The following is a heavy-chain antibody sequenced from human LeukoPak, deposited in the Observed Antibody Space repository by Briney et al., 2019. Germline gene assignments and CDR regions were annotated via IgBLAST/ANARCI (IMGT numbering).Heavy chain of an antibody. V-gene: IGHV4-34*01. D-gene: IGHD5/OR15-5a*01. J-gene: IGHJ4*02. CDR1: GGSFSGYY. Sequence: PSETLSLTCAVYGGSFSGYYWSWIRQPPGKGLEWIGEINHSGSTNYNPSLKSRATISVDTSKNQFSLKLSSVTAADTAVYYCARGDAGKVYYFDYWGQGTLVTVSS. CDR3: ARGDAGKVYYFDY. CDR2: INHSGST.